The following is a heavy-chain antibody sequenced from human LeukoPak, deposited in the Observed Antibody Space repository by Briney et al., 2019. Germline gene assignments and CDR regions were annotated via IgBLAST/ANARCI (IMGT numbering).Heavy chain of an antibody. CDR1: GGSISSSNW. D-gene: IGHD2-15*01. CDR2: VYRTGST. J-gene: IGHJ4*02. V-gene: IGHV4-4*02. Sequence: PSGTLSLTCAVSGGSISSSNWWSWVRQPPGKGLEWIGEVYRTGSTNYNPSLKSRVTMSIDKSNNQFSLKLSSVTAADTAVYYCALIVVVAATISDYWGQGTLVTVSS. CDR3: ALIVVVAATISDY.